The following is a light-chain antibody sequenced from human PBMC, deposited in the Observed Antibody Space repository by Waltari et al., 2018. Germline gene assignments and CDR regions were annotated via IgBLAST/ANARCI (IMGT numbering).Light chain of an antibody. CDR1: QSVSW. V-gene: IGKV1-5*03. CDR2: EAS. Sequence: DIQMTQSPSTLSASVGDTVTITCRASQSVSWVAWYQQKPGEAPKLLIYEASTLERGVPSRFSGRGSGTEFTLTISSLQPDDFATFFCQQYDTYSPHSFGQGTKLEIK. J-gene: IGKJ2*03. CDR3: QQYDTYSPHS.